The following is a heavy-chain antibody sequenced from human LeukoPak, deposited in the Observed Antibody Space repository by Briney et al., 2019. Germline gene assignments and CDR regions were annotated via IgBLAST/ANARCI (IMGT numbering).Heavy chain of an antibody. V-gene: IGHV1-18*01. CDR3: ASHGFGY. J-gene: IGHJ4*02. CDR2: ISAYDGNT. CDR1: GYTFTSYG. Sequence: GASVKVSCKASGYTFTSYGITWVRQAPGQGLEWVGWISAYDGNTNYAPKFQGRVAMTTDTSTNTAYMELRSLRSDDTAIYYCASHGFGYWGQGTLVTVSS. D-gene: IGHD4-17*01.